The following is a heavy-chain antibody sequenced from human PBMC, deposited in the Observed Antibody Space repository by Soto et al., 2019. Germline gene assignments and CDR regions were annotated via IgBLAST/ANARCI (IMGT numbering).Heavy chain of an antibody. CDR3: ARKWELRSAGFDY. CDR1: GCTFSSYA. J-gene: IGHJ4*02. D-gene: IGHD1-26*01. Sequence: GASVKVSCKASGCTFSSYAISWVRQAPGQGLEWMGGIIPIFGTANYAQKFQGRVTITADESTSTDYMELSSLRSEDTAVYYCARKWELRSAGFDYWGQGTLVTVSS. CDR2: IIPIFGTA. V-gene: IGHV1-69*13.